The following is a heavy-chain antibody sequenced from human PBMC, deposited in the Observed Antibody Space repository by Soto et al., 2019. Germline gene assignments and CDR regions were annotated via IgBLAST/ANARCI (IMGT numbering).Heavy chain of an antibody. CDR1: GGSITDNY. J-gene: IGHJ5*02. D-gene: IGHD3-3*01. CDR3: ARALDEDFWGGRNWFDP. Sequence: SETLSLTCSVSGGSITDNYWTWIRQSPGKGLEWVGYIYYTGITNYNPSLKRRVTISLDRSKNQFSLKLDSVTAADTAVYYCARALDEDFWGGRNWFDPWGQXTLVTVSS. V-gene: IGHV4-59*01. CDR2: IYYTGIT.